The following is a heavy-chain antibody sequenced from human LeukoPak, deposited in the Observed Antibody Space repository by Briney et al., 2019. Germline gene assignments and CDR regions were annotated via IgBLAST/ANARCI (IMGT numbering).Heavy chain of an antibody. V-gene: IGHV4-39*07. Sequence: SEALSLTCTVSGGSISSSSYYWGWIRQPPGKGLEWIGSIYYSGSTYYNPSLKSRVTISVDTSKNQFSLKLSSVTAADTAVYRCTRTATGTPYNWFDPWGQAALLTVSS. J-gene: IGHJ5*02. D-gene: IGHD4-17*01. CDR3: TRTATGTPYNWFDP. CDR1: GGSISSSSYY. CDR2: IYYSGST.